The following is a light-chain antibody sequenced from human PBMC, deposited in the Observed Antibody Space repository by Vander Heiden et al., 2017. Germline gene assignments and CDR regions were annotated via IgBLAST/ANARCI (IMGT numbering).Light chain of an antibody. CDR1: QSLNSD. V-gene: IGKV3-11*01. CDR3: QQRRT. CDR2: AAS. J-gene: IGKJ1*01. Sequence: EIVLTQSPAPLSLSPGERPPLSCKASQSLNSDLGLAWYQHKPGQAPRLLIYAASNRATGIPPRFSGSGSGTDFTLTISSLEPEDFAVYYCQQRRTFGQGTKVEI.